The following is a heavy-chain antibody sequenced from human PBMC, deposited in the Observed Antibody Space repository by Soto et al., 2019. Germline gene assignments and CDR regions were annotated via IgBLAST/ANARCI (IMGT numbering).Heavy chain of an antibody. J-gene: IGHJ6*02. D-gene: IGHD1-1*01. Sequence: SQTLSLTCAISGDSVSSNSAAWNWIRQSPSRGLEWLGRTYYRSKWYNDYAVSVKSRITINPDTSKNQFSLQLNSVTPEDTAVYYCAREPLEAHYYYYYGMDVWGQGTTVTSP. CDR1: GDSVSSNSAA. CDR3: AREPLEAHYYYYYGMDV. V-gene: IGHV6-1*01. CDR2: TYYRSKWYN.